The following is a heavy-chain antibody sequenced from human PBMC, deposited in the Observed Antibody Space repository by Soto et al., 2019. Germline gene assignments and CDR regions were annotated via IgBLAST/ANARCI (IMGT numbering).Heavy chain of an antibody. CDR1: GGSFSGWH. CDR3: ARSRNLDV. V-gene: IGHV4-34*01. J-gene: IGHJ6*02. Sequence: QVQVQQWGAGRLKFSETLSLTCAVNGGSFSGWHWNWIRQPPGKGREWIGEASHTGGTNYNPSLESRVTISVDRSRNQLSLKLTSVSAADTAVYYCARSRNLDVWGPGTTVIVSS. CDR2: ASHTGGT. D-gene: IGHD1-1*01.